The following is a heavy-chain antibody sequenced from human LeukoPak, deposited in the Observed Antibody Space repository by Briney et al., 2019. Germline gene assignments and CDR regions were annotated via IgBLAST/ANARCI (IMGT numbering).Heavy chain of an antibody. V-gene: IGHV4-34*01. D-gene: IGHD1-26*01. CDR3: ARVWRELGFDY. J-gene: IGHJ4*02. CDR1: GGSFSGYY. Sequence: SETLSLTCAVYGGSFSGYYWSWIRQPPGKGLEWIGEINHSGSTNYNPSLKSRVTISVDTSKNQFSLKLSSVTAADTAVYYCARVWRELGFDYWGQGTLVTVSS. CDR2: INHSGST.